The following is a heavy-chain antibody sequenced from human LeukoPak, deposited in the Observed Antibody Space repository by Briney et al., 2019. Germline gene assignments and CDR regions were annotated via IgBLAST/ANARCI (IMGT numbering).Heavy chain of an antibody. V-gene: IGHV5-51*01. J-gene: IGHJ4*02. Sequence: GESLKLSCKGSGYSFTSYWIGWVRQMPGKGLEWMGIIYPGDSYTRYNPSFQGQVTISADKSISTAYLQWSSLKASDTALYYCARFNIFGVVSSPIDYWGQGTLVTVSS. CDR1: GYSFTSYW. D-gene: IGHD3-3*02. CDR2: IYPGDSYT. CDR3: ARFNIFGVVSSPIDY.